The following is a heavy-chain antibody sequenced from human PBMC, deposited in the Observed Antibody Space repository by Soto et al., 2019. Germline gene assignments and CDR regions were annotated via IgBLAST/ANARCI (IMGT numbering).Heavy chain of an antibody. D-gene: IGHD5-12*01. CDR1: GDSINTFSYF. V-gene: IGHV4-31*03. CDR3: ARRGTYYFDY. CDR2: VHSTGNT. Sequence: QVQLRESGPGLGEPSQTLPLTCTASGDSINTFSYFWSWIRQHPQKGLEGIGYVHSTGNTYYNPSLESRVTISIDTSENKFSLDLDSLTAADTAVYYCARRGTYYFDYWGQGIRVTVSS. J-gene: IGHJ4*02.